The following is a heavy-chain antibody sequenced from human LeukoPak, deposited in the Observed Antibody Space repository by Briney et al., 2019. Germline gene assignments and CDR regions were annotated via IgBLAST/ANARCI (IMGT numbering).Heavy chain of an antibody. CDR1: GFTFSDYY. D-gene: IGHD3-3*01. Sequence: GGSLRLSCAASGFTFSDYYMSWIRQAPGKGLEWVSYISSSGSTIYYADSVKGRFTISRDYSKNTLYLQMNSLRAEDTAVYYCARDQSDFWSIGYYYMDVWGKGTTVTVSS. J-gene: IGHJ6*03. CDR3: ARDQSDFWSIGYYYMDV. V-gene: IGHV3-11*01. CDR2: ISSSGSTI.